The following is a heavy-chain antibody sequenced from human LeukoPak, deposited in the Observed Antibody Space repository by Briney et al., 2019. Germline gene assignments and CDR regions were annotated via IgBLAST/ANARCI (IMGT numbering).Heavy chain of an antibody. CDR2: INHSGST. Sequence: KSSETLSLTCAVYGGSFSGYYWSWIRQPPGKGLEWIGEINHSGSTNYNPSLKSRVTISVDTSKNQFSLKLSSVTAADTAVYYCARGGPRYCSGGSCYSPRPYYFDYWGQGTLVTVSS. V-gene: IGHV4-34*01. J-gene: IGHJ4*02. CDR1: GGSFSGYY. D-gene: IGHD2-15*01. CDR3: ARGGPRYCSGGSCYSPRPYYFDY.